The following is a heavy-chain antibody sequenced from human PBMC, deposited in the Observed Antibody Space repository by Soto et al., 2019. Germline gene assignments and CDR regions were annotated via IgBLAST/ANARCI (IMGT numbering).Heavy chain of an antibody. J-gene: IGHJ4*02. CDR1: GFTFNTYF. V-gene: IGHV1-18*01. Sequence: HVQLLQSGGELKKPGASVKVSCNTSGFTFNTYFISWVRQAPGQGLEWMGWISPYNGNTKYGEKFQGRVTMTTDTIPRTAYMEMRNLRIDDTAVSYCARDTSNSFDYWGQGTLVTVSS. CDR2: ISPYNGNT. CDR3: ARDTSNSFDY. D-gene: IGHD2-2*01.